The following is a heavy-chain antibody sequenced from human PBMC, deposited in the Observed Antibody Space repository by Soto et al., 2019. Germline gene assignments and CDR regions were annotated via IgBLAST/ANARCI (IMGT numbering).Heavy chain of an antibody. J-gene: IGHJ4*01. CDR3: ARGGMSVSLYSIAVAGTVFDY. V-gene: IGHV1-46*01. Sequence: ESSVKVSCKASGYTFTGYYMQWVRQAPGQGLEWMGIINPSGGSTSYAQKFQGRVTMTRDTSTSTVYMELSSLRSEDTAVYYCARGGMSVSLYSIAVAGTVFDYWG. CDR2: INPSGGST. D-gene: IGHD6-19*01. CDR1: GYTFTGYY.